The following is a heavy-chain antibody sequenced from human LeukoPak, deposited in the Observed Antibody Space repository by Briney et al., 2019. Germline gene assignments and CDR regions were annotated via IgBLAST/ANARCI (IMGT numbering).Heavy chain of an antibody. V-gene: IGHV1-2*02. CDR1: GYTLTGYY. J-gene: IGHJ6*03. D-gene: IGHD3-10*01. CDR2: INPNSGGT. Sequence: ASVKVSCKASGYTLTGYYMHWVRQAPGQGLEWMGWINPNSGGTNYAQKFQGRVTMTRDTSTSTVYMELSSLRSEDTAVYYCARGPRITLVRGGQWYYYMDVWGKGTTVTISS. CDR3: ARGPRITLVRGGQWYYYMDV.